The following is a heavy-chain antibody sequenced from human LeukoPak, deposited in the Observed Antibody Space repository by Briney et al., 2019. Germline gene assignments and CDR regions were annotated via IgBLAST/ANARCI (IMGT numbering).Heavy chain of an antibody. V-gene: IGHV4-39*01. CDR3: ARGYSYGYYFDY. J-gene: IGHJ4*02. D-gene: IGHD5-18*01. CDR1: GGSISSSSYY. CDR2: VYYSGST. Sequence: KPSEILSPTCTVSGGSISSSSYYWGWIRQPPGKGLEWIGSVYYSGSTYYNPSLKSRVTISVDTSKNQFSLKLSSVTAADTAVYYCARGYSYGYYFDYWGQGTLVTVSS.